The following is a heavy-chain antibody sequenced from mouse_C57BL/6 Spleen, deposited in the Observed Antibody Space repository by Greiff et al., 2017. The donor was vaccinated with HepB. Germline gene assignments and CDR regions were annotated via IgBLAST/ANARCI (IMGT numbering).Heavy chain of an antibody. CDR1: GYTFTDYY. CDR2: INPYNGGT. V-gene: IGHV1-19*01. J-gene: IGHJ1*03. D-gene: IGHD2-4*01. Sequence: EVQLQQSGPVLVKPGASVKMSCKASGYTFTDYYMNWVKQSHGKSLEWIGVINPYNGGTSYNQKFKGKATLTVDKSSSTAYMERNSLTSEDSAVCYCARSGGNYDWYFDVWGTGTTVTVSS. CDR3: ARSGGNYDWYFDV.